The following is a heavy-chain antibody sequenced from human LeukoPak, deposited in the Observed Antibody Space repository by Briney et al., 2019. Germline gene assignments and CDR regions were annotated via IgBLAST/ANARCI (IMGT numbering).Heavy chain of an antibody. V-gene: IGHV4-59*08. D-gene: IGHD3-22*01. CDR1: GGSISSYY. Sequence: SETLSLTCTVSGGSISSYYWSWIRQPPGKGLEWIGYIYYSGSTNYNPSLKSRVTISVDTPKNQFSLKLSSVTAADTAVYYCARRLIRDSSGGGHFDYWGQGTLVTVSS. CDR2: IYYSGST. CDR3: ARRLIRDSSGGGHFDY. J-gene: IGHJ4*02.